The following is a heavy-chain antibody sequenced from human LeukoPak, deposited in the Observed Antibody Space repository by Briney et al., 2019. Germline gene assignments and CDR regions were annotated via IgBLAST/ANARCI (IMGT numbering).Heavy chain of an antibody. CDR1: GFTFSSYG. CDR3: AKDTYCSSTSCYLAFVYYYYGMDV. Sequence: GGSLRLSCAASGFTFSSYGMHWVRQAPGKGLEWVAVISYDGSNKYYADSVKGRFTISRDNSKNTLYLQMNSLRAEDTAVYYCAKDTYCSSTSCYLAFVYYYYGMDVWGKGTTVTVSS. V-gene: IGHV3-30*18. D-gene: IGHD2-2*01. J-gene: IGHJ6*04. CDR2: ISYDGSNK.